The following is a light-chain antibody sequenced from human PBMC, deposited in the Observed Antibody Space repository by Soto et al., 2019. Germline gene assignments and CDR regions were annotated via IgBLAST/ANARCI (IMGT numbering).Light chain of an antibody. Sequence: SALTPPDSVSGSPGQSITISCPGPRPDIGAYNYVSWYQQHPGKAPKLLIYEVTNRPSGVSNRFSGSKSGNTASLTISGLQAEDEANYYCNSYTTLSNRVFGTGTKGTVL. CDR1: RPDIGAYNY. V-gene: IGLV2-14*01. J-gene: IGLJ1*01. CDR3: NSYTTLSNRV. CDR2: EVT.